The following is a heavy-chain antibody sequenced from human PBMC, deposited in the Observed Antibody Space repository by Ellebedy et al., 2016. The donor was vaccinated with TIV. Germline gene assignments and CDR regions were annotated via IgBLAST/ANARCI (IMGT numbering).Heavy chain of an antibody. V-gene: IGHV3-23*01. D-gene: IGHD5-18*01. CDR2: ITDSGGST. CDR3: AKDAVLGDGYWEFDY. Sequence: GESLKISCAASGFTFSSYAMSWVRQAPGKGLEWVSSITDSGGSTYFADSVKGRFSISRDNSKNTLYLQMSSLRAGDTAVYYCAKDAVLGDGYWEFDYWGQGTLVTVSS. CDR1: GFTFSSYA. J-gene: IGHJ4*02.